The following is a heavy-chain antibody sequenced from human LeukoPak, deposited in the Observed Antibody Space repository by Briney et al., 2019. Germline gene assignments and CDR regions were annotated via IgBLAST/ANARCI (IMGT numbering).Heavy chain of an antibody. CDR2: ISYDGSNK. Sequence: QAGGSLRLSCAASGFTFSSYGMHWVRQAPGKGLEWVAVISYDGSNKYYADSVKGRFTISRDNSKNTLYLQMNSLRAEDTAVYYCAKESKGGWIQARYFDYWGQGSLVTVSS. CDR3: AKESKGGWIQARYFDY. D-gene: IGHD6-19*01. V-gene: IGHV3-30*18. CDR1: GFTFSSYG. J-gene: IGHJ4*02.